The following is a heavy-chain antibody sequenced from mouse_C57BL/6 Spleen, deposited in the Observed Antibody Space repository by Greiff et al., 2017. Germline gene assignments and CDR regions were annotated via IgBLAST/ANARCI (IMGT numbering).Heavy chain of an antibody. CDR2: IYPGNSDT. Sequence: VQLQQPGAELVMPGASVKLSCKTSGYTFTSYWMHWVKQRPGQGLEWIGAIYPGNSDTSYNQKFKGKAKLTAVTYASTAYMELSSLTNEDSSVYYCTRPIYYGNYYFDFWGQGTTLTVSS. J-gene: IGHJ2*01. CDR1: GYTFTSYW. V-gene: IGHV1-5*01. D-gene: IGHD2-1*01. CDR3: TRPIYYGNYYFDF.